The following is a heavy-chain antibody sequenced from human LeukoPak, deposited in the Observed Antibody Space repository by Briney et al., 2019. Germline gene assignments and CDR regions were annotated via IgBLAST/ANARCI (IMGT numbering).Heavy chain of an antibody. D-gene: IGHD5-18*01. CDR1: GYTFTAYY. Sequence: ASVKVSFKASGYTFTAYYMHWVRQAPGQGLEWLGWINPNSGGTNYAQKFQGRVTMTRDTSISTAYMELNRLRSDDTAVYYCARGKGYSYCFPFDLWGRGTLFTVSS. V-gene: IGHV1-2*02. CDR3: ARGKGYSYCFPFDL. CDR2: INPNSGGT. J-gene: IGHJ2*01.